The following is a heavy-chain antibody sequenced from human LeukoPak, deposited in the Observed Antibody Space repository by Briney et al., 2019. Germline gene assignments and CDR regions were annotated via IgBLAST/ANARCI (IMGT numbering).Heavy chain of an antibody. V-gene: IGHV1-8*03. CDR2: INPNSGNT. CDR1: GYTFTSYD. J-gene: IGHJ2*01. D-gene: IGHD2-15*01. CDR3: ARDRSQVAHGGWYFDL. Sequence: ASVKVSCKASGYTFTSYDINWVRQATGQGLEWMGSINPNSGNTGYAQKFQGRVTITRNTSISTAYMELSSLRSEDTAVYYCARDRSQVAHGGWYFDLWGRGTLVTVSS.